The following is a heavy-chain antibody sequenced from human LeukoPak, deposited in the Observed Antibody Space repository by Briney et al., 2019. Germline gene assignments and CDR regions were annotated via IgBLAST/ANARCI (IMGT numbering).Heavy chain of an antibody. CDR1: GGPISSYY. Sequence: PSETLSLTCTVSGGPISSYYWDWIRQPPGKGLEWVGSIYYSGSTYYNPSLKSRVTISVDTSKNQFSLKLSSVTAADTAVYYCARMSLLRYFDWSPYYFDYWGQGTLVTVSS. V-gene: IGHV4-39*01. D-gene: IGHD3-9*01. J-gene: IGHJ4*02. CDR2: IYYSGST. CDR3: ARMSLLRYFDWSPYYFDY.